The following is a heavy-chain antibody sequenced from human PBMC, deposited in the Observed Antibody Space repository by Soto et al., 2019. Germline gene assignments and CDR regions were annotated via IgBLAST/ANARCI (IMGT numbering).Heavy chain of an antibody. Sequence: ASVKVSCKASGYTFTSYAMHWVRQAPGQRLEWMGWINAGNGNTKYSQKFQGRVTITRDTSASTAYMELSSLRSEDTAVYYCAREVIVVLPTAPQGFDFRGQGTMVTVSS. D-gene: IGHD2-2*01. V-gene: IGHV1-3*01. CDR3: AREVIVVLPTAPQGFDF. CDR1: GYTFTSYA. CDR2: INAGNGNT. J-gene: IGHJ3*01.